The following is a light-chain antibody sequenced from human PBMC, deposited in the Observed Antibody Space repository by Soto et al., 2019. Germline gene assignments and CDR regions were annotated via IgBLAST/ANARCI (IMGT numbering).Light chain of an antibody. CDR2: EVS. V-gene: IGLV2-8*01. CDR1: SSDVGGYNY. CDR3: SSYAGSNNPYV. J-gene: IGLJ1*01. Sequence: QSALTQPPSASGSPGQSVTISCTGTSSDVGGYNYASWYQHHPGKAPKLIIYEVSKRPSGVPDRFSGSKSGNTASLTVSGLQAEDEADYYCSSYAGSNNPYVFGTGTKLTVL.